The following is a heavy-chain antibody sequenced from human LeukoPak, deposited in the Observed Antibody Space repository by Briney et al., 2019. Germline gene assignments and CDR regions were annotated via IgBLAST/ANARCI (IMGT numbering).Heavy chain of an antibody. Sequence: SETLSLTCAVYGGSFSGYYWSWLRQPPGKRQHLMGEINHSGSTNYIPSLKRRVTISVDTSKNQFSLKLSSLPAADTAVYYCARGRVTYSSGWWVYWGQGTLVTVSS. J-gene: IGHJ4*02. CDR1: GGSFSGYY. V-gene: IGHV4-34*01. D-gene: IGHD6-19*01. CDR2: INHSGST. CDR3: ARGRVTYSSGWWVY.